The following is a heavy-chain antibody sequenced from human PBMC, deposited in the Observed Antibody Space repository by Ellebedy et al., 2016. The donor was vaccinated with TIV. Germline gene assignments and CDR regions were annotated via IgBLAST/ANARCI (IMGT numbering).Heavy chain of an antibody. D-gene: IGHD3-10*01. V-gene: IGHV3-30*18. J-gene: IGHJ4*02. CDR3: VKDLLPGGADY. Sequence: PGGSLRLSCAASGFTFSSYAMHWVRQAPGKGLEWVAVMSNDGSNTYYVDSVRGRFTISRDNSKNTLYLQMSTLRPEDTALYYCVKDLLPGGADYWGQGTLVTVSS. CDR1: GFTFSSYA. CDR2: MSNDGSNT.